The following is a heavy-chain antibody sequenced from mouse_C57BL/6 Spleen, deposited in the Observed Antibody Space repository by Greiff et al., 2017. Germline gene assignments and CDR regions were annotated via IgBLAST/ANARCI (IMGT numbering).Heavy chain of an antibody. J-gene: IGHJ1*03. D-gene: IGHD1-1*01. CDR1: GFTFSSYG. CDR2: ISSGGSYT. V-gene: IGHV5-6*01. CDR3: ARHDYDGSSYVWYFDV. Sequence: EVQLVESGGDLVKPGGSLKLSCAASGFTFSSYGMSWVRQTPDKRLEWVATISSGGSYTYYPDRVQGRFTISRDNAKHTLYLQMSSLKSEDTARYYCARHDYDGSSYVWYFDVWGTGTTVTVSS.